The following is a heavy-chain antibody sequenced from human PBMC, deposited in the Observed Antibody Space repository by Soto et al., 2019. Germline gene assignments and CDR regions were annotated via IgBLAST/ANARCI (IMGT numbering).Heavy chain of an antibody. J-gene: IGHJ6*02. CDR1: GFTFSSYG. CDR3: VTNQKATYTGMDV. CDR2: IWYDGSNK. V-gene: IGHV3-30*02. Sequence: GGSLRLSCAASGFTFSSYGMHWVRQAPGKGLEWVAVIWYDGSNKYYADSVKGRFTISRDNSKNTLYLQMSSLTPEDTAVYYCVTNQKATYTGMDVWGQGTTVNVSS. D-gene: IGHD5-18*01.